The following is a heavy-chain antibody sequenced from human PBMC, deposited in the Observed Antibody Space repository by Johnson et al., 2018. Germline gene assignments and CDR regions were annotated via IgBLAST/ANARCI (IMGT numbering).Heavy chain of an antibody. J-gene: IGHJ1*01. CDR1: GFTFSNYN. CDR2: ISSSSSTK. Sequence: VQLVESGGGLVQPGGSLRLSCAPSGFTFSNYNMNWVRQAPGKGLEWLSSISSSSSTKYYADSVKGRFTISRDNAKNSLYLQMNSLRDEGTAVYYCACQPGGTQHWGQGTLVTVSS. CDR3: ACQPGGTQH. V-gene: IGHV3-48*02. D-gene: IGHD1-14*01.